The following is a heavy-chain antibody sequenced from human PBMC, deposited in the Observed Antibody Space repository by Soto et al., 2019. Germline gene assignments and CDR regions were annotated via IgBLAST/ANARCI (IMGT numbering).Heavy chain of an antibody. V-gene: IGHV3-30*04. CDR2: ISYDGRNE. D-gene: IGHD6-13*01. CDR3: ARGRFSTTWYAGLDP. Sequence: QVQLVESGGGVAQPGRSLRLSYAASGFTFSSYAMHWVRQAPGKGLEWVAVISYDGRNEYSADSVKGRFTISRDNSKNTLYLQMNSLRTEDTAVYYCARGRFSTTWYAGLDPWGQGTLVTVSS. J-gene: IGHJ5*02. CDR1: GFTFSSYA.